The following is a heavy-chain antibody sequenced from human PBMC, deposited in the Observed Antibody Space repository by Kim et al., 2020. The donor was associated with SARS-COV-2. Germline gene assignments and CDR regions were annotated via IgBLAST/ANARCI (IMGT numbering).Heavy chain of an antibody. CDR3: ARVNRYYYDSSGYYFSRATKYFDY. CDR2: INHSGST. V-gene: IGHV4-34*01. J-gene: IGHJ4*02. D-gene: IGHD3-22*01. Sequence: SETLSLTCAVYGGSFSGYYWSWIRQPPGKGLEWIGEINHSGSTNYNPSLKSRVTISVDTSKNQFSLKLSSVTAADTAVYYCARVNRYYYDSSGYYFSRATKYFDYWGQGTLVTVSS. CDR1: GGSFSGYY.